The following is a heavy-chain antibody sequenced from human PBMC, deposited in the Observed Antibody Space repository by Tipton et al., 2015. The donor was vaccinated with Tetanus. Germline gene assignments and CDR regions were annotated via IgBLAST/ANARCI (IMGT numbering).Heavy chain of an antibody. CDR1: GGSISSGGYY. CDR2: IYYSGST. V-gene: IGHV4-31*03. Sequence: TLSLTCTVSGGSISSGGYYWSWIRQHPGKGLEWIGYIYYSGSTYYNPSLKSRVTISVDTSKNQFSLKLSSVTAADTAVYYCARAEERYGSGTPTIHNWFDLWGQGTLVTVSS. CDR3: ARAEERYGSGTPTIHNWFDL. J-gene: IGHJ5*02. D-gene: IGHD3-10*01.